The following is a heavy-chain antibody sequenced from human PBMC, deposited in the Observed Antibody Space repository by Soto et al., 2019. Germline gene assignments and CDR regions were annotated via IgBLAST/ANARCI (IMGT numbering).Heavy chain of an antibody. CDR3: AKDPSRSIAAAGYFDY. Sequence: QVQLVESGGGVVQPGRSLRLSCAASGFTFSSYGMHWVRQAPGKGLEWVAVISYDGSNKYYADSVKGRFTISRDNSKNTLYLQMNSLRAVDTAAYYCAKDPSRSIAAAGYFDYWGQGTLVTVSS. V-gene: IGHV3-30*18. J-gene: IGHJ4*02. D-gene: IGHD6-13*01. CDR1: GFTFSSYG. CDR2: ISYDGSNK.